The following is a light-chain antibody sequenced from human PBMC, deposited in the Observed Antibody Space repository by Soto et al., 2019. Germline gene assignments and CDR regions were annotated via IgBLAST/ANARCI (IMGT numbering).Light chain of an antibody. Sequence: IVLTQCPATLSLSLGERATLSCRASERLXSHFAWYQEQPGQAPRVLXYAASNRATGIPARLSGSGSGTDFTLIITSLEPEDFATYYCQQRDRWPLTFGGGTKVDIK. CDR2: AAS. CDR3: QQRDRWPLT. V-gene: IGKV3-11*01. J-gene: IGKJ4*02. CDR1: ERLXSH.